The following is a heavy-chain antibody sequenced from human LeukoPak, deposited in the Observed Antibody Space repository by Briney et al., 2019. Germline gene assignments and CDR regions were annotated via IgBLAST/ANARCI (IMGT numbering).Heavy chain of an antibody. CDR3: ARGLAKQWLVPV. Sequence: SETLSLTRAVYVGSFRGYYWSWIRQPPGKGLEGMGEINHSGSTNYNPSLKSRVTISVDTSKNQFSLKLSSVPAADTVVYYCARGLAKQWLVPVWGQGTLVTVSS. D-gene: IGHD6-19*01. CDR2: INHSGST. CDR1: VGSFRGYY. V-gene: IGHV4-34*01. J-gene: IGHJ4*02.